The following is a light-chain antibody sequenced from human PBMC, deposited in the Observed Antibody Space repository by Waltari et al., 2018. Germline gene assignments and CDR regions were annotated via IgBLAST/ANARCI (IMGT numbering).Light chain of an antibody. CDR1: QSISSY. J-gene: IGKJ3*01. CDR3: QQSYSTPFT. V-gene: IGKV1-39*01. Sequence: DIQMTQSPSSLSASVGDRVTITCRASQSISSYLNWYQQKPGKAPKHLIYAASSLQSGVPSRFSGSGSGTDFTLTISSLQPEDFATYYCQQSYSTPFTFGPGTKV. CDR2: AAS.